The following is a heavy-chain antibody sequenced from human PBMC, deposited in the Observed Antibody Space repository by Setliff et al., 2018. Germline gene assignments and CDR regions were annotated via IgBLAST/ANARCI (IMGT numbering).Heavy chain of an antibody. CDR1: GGSISSSSHY. Sequence: ETLSLTCTVSGGSISSSSHYWGWIRQPPGKGLEWVSSIHVSGGSTYYADSVKGRFTISRDNSRNTLYLQMNSLRAEDTASYYCARDPNGDYVGAFDPWGQGILVTVSS. D-gene: IGHD4-17*01. CDR2: IHVSGGST. V-gene: IGHV3-23*01. CDR3: ARDPNGDYVGAFDP. J-gene: IGHJ5*02.